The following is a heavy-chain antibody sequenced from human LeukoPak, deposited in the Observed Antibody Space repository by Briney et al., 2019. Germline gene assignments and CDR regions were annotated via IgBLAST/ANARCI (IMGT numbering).Heavy chain of an antibody. Sequence: KPSETLSLTCTVSGVSISSYYWSWIRPPPGKGLEWIGYIYYSGSTNYNPSLKSRVTISVDTSKNQFSLKLSSVTAAVTAVYYCARDKVNWYFDLWGRGTLVTVSS. CDR1: GVSISSYY. J-gene: IGHJ2*01. CDR3: ARDKVNWYFDL. CDR2: IYYSGST. V-gene: IGHV4-59*01.